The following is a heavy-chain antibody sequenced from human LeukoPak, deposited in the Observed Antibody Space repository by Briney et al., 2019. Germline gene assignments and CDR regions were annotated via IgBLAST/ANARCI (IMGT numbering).Heavy chain of an antibody. D-gene: IGHD6-19*01. CDR2: ISSSSSYI. Sequence: PGGSLRLSCAASGFTFSSYSMNWVRQAPGKGLEWVSSISSSSSYIYYADSVKGRFTISRDNAKNSLYLQMNSLRAEDTAVYYCARDSRSCQWLGNSPLWGQGTLVTVSS. CDR3: ARDSRSCQWLGNSPL. J-gene: IGHJ4*02. V-gene: IGHV3-21*01. CDR1: GFTFSSYS.